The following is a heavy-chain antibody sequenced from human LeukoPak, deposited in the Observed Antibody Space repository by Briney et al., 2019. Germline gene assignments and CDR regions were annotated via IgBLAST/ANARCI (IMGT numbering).Heavy chain of an antibody. CDR2: ITIKGDGYGT. Sequence: GGSLRLSCAASGFTFSGSSIHWVRQASGKGLEWVGRITIKGDGYGTAYAVSVKGRFTLSRDDSRNTAYLQMNSLEPEDMAVYYCISDLYSYGLNWGQGTLVTVSS. CDR3: ISDLYSYGLN. J-gene: IGHJ4*02. CDR1: GFTFSGSS. D-gene: IGHD5-18*01. V-gene: IGHV3-73*01.